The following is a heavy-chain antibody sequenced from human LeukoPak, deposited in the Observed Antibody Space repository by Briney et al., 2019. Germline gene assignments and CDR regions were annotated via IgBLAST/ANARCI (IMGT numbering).Heavy chain of an antibody. CDR1: GGSISGYY. J-gene: IGHJ6*02. CDR2: IYYSGST. Sequence: PSETLSLTCTVSGGSISGYYWSWIRQPPGKGLEWIGYIYYSGSTNYNPSLKSRVTISVYTSKNQFSLKLSAVTAADTAMYYFARVLHVGYCYYGIDVWGQGTTVTVSS. V-gene: IGHV4-59*01. CDR3: ARVLHVGYCYYGIDV. D-gene: IGHD1-26*01.